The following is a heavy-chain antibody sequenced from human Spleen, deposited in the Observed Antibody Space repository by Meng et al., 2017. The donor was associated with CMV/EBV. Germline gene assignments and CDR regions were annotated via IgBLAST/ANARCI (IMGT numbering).Heavy chain of an antibody. CDR3: ARHRTGTYPTNYFDY. J-gene: IGHJ4*02. V-gene: IGHV4-61*08. Sequence: SETLSLTCTVSGISVNNDASYWSWIRQSPGKGLEWIGYIFHTGSTTFNPSLKSRVTISVDTSKNQFSLKLSSVTAADTAVFYCARHRTGTYPTNYFDYWGQGTLVTVSS. CDR1: GISVNNDASY. CDR2: IFHTGST. D-gene: IGHD1-14*01.